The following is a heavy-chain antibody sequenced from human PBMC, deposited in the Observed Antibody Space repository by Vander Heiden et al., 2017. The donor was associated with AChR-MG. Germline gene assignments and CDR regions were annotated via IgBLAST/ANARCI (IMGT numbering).Heavy chain of an antibody. CDR3: ARLPRPLTYGMDV. Sequence: QLQLQESGPGLVQPSETLSLTCTVPGGSVSSSSSYWAWLRQSQGKGMEWIGSSDYNGNTYPNPALESRVTISVDTSKNQFSLRLSSVTAADTAVYYCARLPRPLTYGMDVWGQGTTVTVSS. V-gene: IGHV4-39*01. J-gene: IGHJ6*02. CDR1: GGSVSSSSSY. CDR2: SDYNGNT.